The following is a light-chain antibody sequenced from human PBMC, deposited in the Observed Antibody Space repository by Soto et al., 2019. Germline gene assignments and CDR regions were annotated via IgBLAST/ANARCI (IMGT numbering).Light chain of an antibody. Sequence: QSALTQPASVSGSPGHSITISCTGTSTDVGRYNYVSWYQQHPGKAPKLMVYDVSNRPSWVSNRFSGSKSGITASLTISGLQAEDEADYYCTSYTSDSTYVFGTGTKVTV. CDR3: TSYTSDSTYV. CDR1: STDVGRYNY. J-gene: IGLJ1*01. V-gene: IGLV2-14*01. CDR2: DVS.